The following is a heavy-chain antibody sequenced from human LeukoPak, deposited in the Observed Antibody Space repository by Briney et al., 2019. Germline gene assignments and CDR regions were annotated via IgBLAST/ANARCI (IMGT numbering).Heavy chain of an antibody. Sequence: VGSLRLSCAASGFTFSSYSMNWVRQAPGKGLEWVSSISSSSSYIYYADSVKGRFTISRDNAKNSLYLQMNSLRAEDTAVYYCARHLGRIENYYMDVWGKGTTVTVSS. CDR2: ISSSSSYI. V-gene: IGHV3-21*01. CDR3: ARHLGRIENYYMDV. J-gene: IGHJ6*03. CDR1: GFTFSSYS.